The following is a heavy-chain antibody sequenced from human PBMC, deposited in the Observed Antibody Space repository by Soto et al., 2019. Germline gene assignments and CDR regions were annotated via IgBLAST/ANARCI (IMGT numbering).Heavy chain of an antibody. V-gene: IGHV4-31*02. J-gene: IGHJ4*02. D-gene: IGHD1-26*01. Sequence: LSLTCSVSGASTASHYHWTWIRQPPGKGLEWMGYIFNSGTTFYNPSLTSRLSISMDTSGNHFSLELRSVTAADTAVYYCALALGPTTGLDYWGQGTLVTVSS. CDR2: IFNSGTT. CDR1: GASTASHYH. CDR3: ALALGPTTGLDY.